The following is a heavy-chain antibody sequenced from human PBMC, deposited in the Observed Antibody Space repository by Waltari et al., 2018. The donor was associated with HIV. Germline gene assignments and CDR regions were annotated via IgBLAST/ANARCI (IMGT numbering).Heavy chain of an antibody. J-gene: IGHJ4*02. CDR1: GFTFSSYN. Sequence: EVQLVESGGGVVQPGGSLSLSFVASGFTFSSYNMNWVRQAPGKGLEWLSYITSSGYTIYYADSVEGRFTVSRDNAKNSLYLQMNSLRAEDTAVYYCARTTHGIDFWGQGTLVTVSS. CDR2: ITSSGYTI. D-gene: IGHD1-1*01. V-gene: IGHV3-48*04. CDR3: ARTTHGIDF.